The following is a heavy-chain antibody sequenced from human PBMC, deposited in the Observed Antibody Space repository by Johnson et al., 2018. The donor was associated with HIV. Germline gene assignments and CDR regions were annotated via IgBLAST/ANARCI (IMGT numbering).Heavy chain of an antibody. D-gene: IGHD1-26*01. CDR1: GFTFSSYG. J-gene: IGHJ3*02. Sequence: QMMLVESGGGVVQPGRSLRLSCAASGFTFSSYGMHWVRQAPGKGLAWVAVISYDGSNKYYADSVKGRFTISRDNSKNTLYLQINRLRVEDTAVYYCARVRVGAFDIWGQGTMVTVSS. V-gene: IGHV3-30*19. CDR2: ISYDGSNK. CDR3: ARVRVGAFDI.